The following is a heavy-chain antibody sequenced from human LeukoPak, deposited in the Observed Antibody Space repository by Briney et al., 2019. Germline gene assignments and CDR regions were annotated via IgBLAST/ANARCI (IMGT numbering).Heavy chain of an antibody. D-gene: IGHD3-22*01. V-gene: IGHV3-30-3*01. CDR3: ARELAYYDSSGYYDY. CDR2: ISYDGSNK. Sequence: PGGSLRLSCAASGFTFSSYAMHWVRQAPGKGLEWVAVISYDGSNKYYADSVKGRFTFSRDNSKNTLYLQMNSLRAEDTAVYYCARELAYYDSSGYYDYWGQGTLVTVSS. J-gene: IGHJ4*02. CDR1: GFTFSSYA.